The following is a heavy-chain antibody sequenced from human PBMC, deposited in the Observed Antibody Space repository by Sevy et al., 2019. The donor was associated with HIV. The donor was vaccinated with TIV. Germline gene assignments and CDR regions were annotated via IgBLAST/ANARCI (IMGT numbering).Heavy chain of an antibody. CDR3: SRQDNGSGDV. Sequence: GGSLRLSCAASGFTFSSYEMNCVRQAPGKGLEWVSFISASGNTIYNADSVQGRFTFSRDNAKNSLYLQMNSLRAEDTAVYYCSRQDNGSGDVWGKGTLVTVSS. CDR2: ISASGNTI. CDR1: GFTFSSYE. J-gene: IGHJ6*04. D-gene: IGHD1-1*01. V-gene: IGHV3-48*03.